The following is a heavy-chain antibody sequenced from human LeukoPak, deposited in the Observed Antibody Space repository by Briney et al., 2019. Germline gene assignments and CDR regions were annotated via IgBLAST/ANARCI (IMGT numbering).Heavy chain of an antibody. V-gene: IGHV3-15*01. CDR2: IKSKTDGETT. J-gene: IGHJ4*02. Sequence: GGSLRLSCAASGFTFNYAWMSWVRQAPGKGLEWVGRIKSKTDGETTDYAAPVKGRFTISRDDSKNTLYLQMNSLKTEDTALYYCTTAPSGYAYMDGWHLDYWGQGALVTVSS. D-gene: IGHD5-18*01. CDR3: TTAPSGYAYMDGWHLDY. CDR1: GFTFNYAW.